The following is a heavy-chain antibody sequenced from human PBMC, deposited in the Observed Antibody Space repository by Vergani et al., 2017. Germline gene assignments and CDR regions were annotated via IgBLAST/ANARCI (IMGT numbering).Heavy chain of an antibody. CDR1: GFTFSSYA. Sequence: EVQLLESGGGLVQPGGSLRLSCAASGFTFSSYAMSWVRQAPGKGLEWVSAISGSGGSTYYADSVKGRFTISRDNAKNSLYLQMNSLRAEDTAVYYCARHLWFSTVTTPHLDGMDVWGQGTTVTVSS. J-gene: IGHJ6*02. CDR3: ARHLWFSTVTTPHLDGMDV. V-gene: IGHV3-23*01. D-gene: IGHD4-17*01. CDR2: ISGSGGST.